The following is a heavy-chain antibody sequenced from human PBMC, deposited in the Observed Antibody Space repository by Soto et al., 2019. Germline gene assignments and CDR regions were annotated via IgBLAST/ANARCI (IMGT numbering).Heavy chain of an antibody. D-gene: IGHD1-26*01. CDR3: AREWEPDAFDI. V-gene: IGHV3-48*01. CDR2: ISSTSSTI. Sequence: EVQLVESGGGLVQPGGSLRLSCAASEFTFSDYIMNWVRQAPGKGLEWVSYISSTSSTIYYADSVKGRFTISRDNAKNSLYLQINSLRAEDTAVYYCAREWEPDAFDIWGQETMVTVSS. J-gene: IGHJ3*02. CDR1: EFTFSDYI.